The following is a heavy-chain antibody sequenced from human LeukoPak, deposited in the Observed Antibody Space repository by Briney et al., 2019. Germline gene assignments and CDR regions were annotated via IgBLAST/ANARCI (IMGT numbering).Heavy chain of an antibody. Sequence: SETLSLTCTVSGGSISSGNYQWTWIRQPAGKGLEWIGRIYTSGSTNYNPSLKSRVTISVDTSKNQFSLKLSSVTAADTAVYYCAKGTGGTLYYFDYWGQGTLVTVSS. CDR3: AKGTGGTLYYFDY. CDR1: GGSISSGNYQ. V-gene: IGHV4-61*02. J-gene: IGHJ4*02. D-gene: IGHD2-8*02. CDR2: IYTSGST.